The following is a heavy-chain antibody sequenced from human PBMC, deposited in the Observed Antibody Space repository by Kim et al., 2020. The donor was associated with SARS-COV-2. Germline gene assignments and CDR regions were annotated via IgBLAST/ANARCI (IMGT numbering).Heavy chain of an antibody. CDR2: ISAYNGNT. Sequence: ASVKVSCKASGYTFTSYGISWVRQAPGQGLEWMGWISAYNGNTNYAQKLQGRVTMTTDTSTSTAYMELRSLRSDDTAVYYCARVDIVVVPAAHFDYWGQGTLVTVSS. CDR1: GYTFTSYG. V-gene: IGHV1-18*04. D-gene: IGHD2-2*03. CDR3: ARVDIVVVPAAHFDY. J-gene: IGHJ4*02.